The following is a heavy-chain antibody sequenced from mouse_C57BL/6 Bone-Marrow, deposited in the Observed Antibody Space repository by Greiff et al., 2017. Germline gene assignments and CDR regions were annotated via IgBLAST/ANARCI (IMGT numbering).Heavy chain of an antibody. CDR2: ISNGGGST. CDR3: ARLYYYGSSLYFDY. V-gene: IGHV5-12*01. D-gene: IGHD1-1*01. J-gene: IGHJ2*01. CDR1: GFTFSDYY. Sequence: EVHLVESGGGLVQPGGSLKLSCAASGFTFSDYYMYWVRQTPEKRLEWVAYISNGGGSTYYPDTVKGRFTISRDNAKNTLYLQMSRLKSEDTAMYYCARLYYYGSSLYFDYWGQGTTLTVSS.